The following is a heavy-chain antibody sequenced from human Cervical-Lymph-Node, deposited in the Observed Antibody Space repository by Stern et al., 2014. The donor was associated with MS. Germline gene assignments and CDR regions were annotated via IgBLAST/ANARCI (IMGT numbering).Heavy chain of an antibody. CDR3: ARGVYNTSSYNY. V-gene: IGHV1-69*01. CDR1: GGTFSNLV. CDR2: TIPIFGKA. Sequence: VQLGQSGAEVKKPGSSVTVSCKASGGTFSNLVISWVRQAPGQGLEWMGGTIPIFGKAIYAQKFRGRITITADESTRAVSLELSSLTSEDTAVYYCARGVYNTSSYNYWGQGTLVTVSA. D-gene: IGHD6-6*01. J-gene: IGHJ4*02.